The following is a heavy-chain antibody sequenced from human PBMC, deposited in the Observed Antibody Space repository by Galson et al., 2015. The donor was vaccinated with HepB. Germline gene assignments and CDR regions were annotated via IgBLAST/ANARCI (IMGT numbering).Heavy chain of an antibody. CDR3: ARHSITIFGVVMKVFDY. J-gene: IGHJ4*02. V-gene: IGHV4-39*01. D-gene: IGHD3-3*01. CDR2: IYYSGST. Sequence: ETLSLTCTVSGGSISSSSYYWGWIRQPPGKGLEWIGSIYYSGSTYYNPSLKSRVTISVDTSKNQFSLKLSSVTAADTAVYYCARHSITIFGVVMKVFDYWVQGTLVTVSS. CDR1: GGSISSSSYY.